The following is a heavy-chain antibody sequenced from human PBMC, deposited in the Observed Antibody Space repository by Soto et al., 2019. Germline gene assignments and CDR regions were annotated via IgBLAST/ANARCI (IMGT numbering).Heavy chain of an antibody. Sequence: GASVKVSCKASGYTFTSYGISWVRQAPGQGLEWMGWMNPNSGNTGYAQKFQGRVTMTRNTSISTAYMELSSLRSEDTAVYYCARWDSSSIYFDYWGQGTLVTGSS. V-gene: IGHV1-8*02. J-gene: IGHJ4*02. CDR1: GYTFTSYG. D-gene: IGHD6-6*01. CDR3: ARWDSSSIYFDY. CDR2: MNPNSGNT.